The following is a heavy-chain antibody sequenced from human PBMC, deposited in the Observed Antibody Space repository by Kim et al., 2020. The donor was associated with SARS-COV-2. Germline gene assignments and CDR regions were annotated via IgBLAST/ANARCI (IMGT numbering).Heavy chain of an antibody. CDR1: GYTLTELS. CDR2: FDPEDGET. V-gene: IGHV1-24*01. CDR3: ATPENIAVAGPTFDY. Sequence: ASVKVSCKVSGYTLTELSMHWVRQAPGKGLEWMGGFDPEDGETIYAQKFQGRVTMTEDTSTDTAYMELSSLRSEDTAVYYCATPENIAVAGPTFDYWGQGTLVTVSS. J-gene: IGHJ4*02. D-gene: IGHD6-19*01.